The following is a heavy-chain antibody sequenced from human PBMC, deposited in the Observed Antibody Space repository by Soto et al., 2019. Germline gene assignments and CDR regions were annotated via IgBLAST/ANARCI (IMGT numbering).Heavy chain of an antibody. CDR2: ISYDGSNK. V-gene: IGHV3-30*18. CDR1: GFTFSTYG. Sequence: QVQLVESGGGVVQPGRSLRLSCAASGFTFSTYGMHWVRQAPGKGLEWVAFISYDGSNKYYADSVKGRFTISRDNCKNTLYLQMNSLRAEDTAVYYCAKDYTDYTYSFDYWGQGTLVTVSS. D-gene: IGHD4-4*01. CDR3: AKDYTDYTYSFDY. J-gene: IGHJ4*02.